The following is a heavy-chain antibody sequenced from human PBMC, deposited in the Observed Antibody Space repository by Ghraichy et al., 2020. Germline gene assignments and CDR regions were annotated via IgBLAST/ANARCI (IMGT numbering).Heavy chain of an antibody. J-gene: IGHJ6*02. D-gene: IGHD4-23*01. CDR1: GFNFNSYT. CDR3: ARGTTVVRFYYYDGMDV. V-gene: IGHV3-48*02. CDR2: ITSSSTFK. Sequence: GESLNISCVGSGFNFNSYTMNWVRQSPGKRLEWVSYITSSSTFKSYADSVKGRFTISRDNAKNSLSLQMNSLTDEDTAVYYCARGTTVVRFYYYDGMDVWGQGTTATASS.